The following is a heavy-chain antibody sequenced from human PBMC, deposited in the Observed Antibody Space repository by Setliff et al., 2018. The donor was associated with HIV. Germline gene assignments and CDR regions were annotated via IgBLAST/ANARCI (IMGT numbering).Heavy chain of an antibody. CDR1: GGSISSHY. CDR3: ARHSPNVGVRGDAFDI. V-gene: IGHV4-59*08. Sequence: SETLSLTCTVSGGSISSHYWIWIRQPPGKGQEWIGYIHYSGATNYNPSLKSRVTRSLDTSRTQFSLRLSSVTAADTAVYYCARHSPNVGVRGDAFDIWGQGTVVTVSS. J-gene: IGHJ3*02. D-gene: IGHD2-8*01. CDR2: IHYSGAT.